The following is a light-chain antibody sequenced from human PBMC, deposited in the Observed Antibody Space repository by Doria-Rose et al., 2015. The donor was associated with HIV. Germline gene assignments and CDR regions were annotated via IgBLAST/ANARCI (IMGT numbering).Light chain of an antibody. CDR1: QTIPSKY. CDR3: QQYGSLSAIT. V-gene: IGKV3-20*01. CDR2: GAS. Sequence: EIGMTQSPGTLSLSPVDRATLSCSASQTIPSKYLGLYQQKRGQSHRLLIYGASSSATGIPDRFSGSGSGTDFTLTISRLEPEDFAVYYCQQYGSLSAITFAKGHDWRLN. J-gene: IGKJ5*01.